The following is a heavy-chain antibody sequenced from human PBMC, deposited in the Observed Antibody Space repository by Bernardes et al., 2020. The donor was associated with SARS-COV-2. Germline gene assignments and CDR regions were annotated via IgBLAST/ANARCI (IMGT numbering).Heavy chain of an antibody. CDR3: AKVLNLPSLMDI. CDR2: ISGTDGGT. CDR1: EFTFSIYA. J-gene: IGHJ6*02. Sequence: GSLRLSCAASEFTFSIYAMSWARQAPGKGLEWVSAISGTDGGTYYADSVKGRFTIPRDNSKSTLYLQMNSLRAEDTAVYYCAKVLNLPSLMDIWGQGTTVTVSS. V-gene: IGHV3-23*01.